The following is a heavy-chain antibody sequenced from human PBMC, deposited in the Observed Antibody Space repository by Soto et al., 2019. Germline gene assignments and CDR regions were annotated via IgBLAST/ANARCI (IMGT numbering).Heavy chain of an antibody. CDR1: GGSISSYY. Sequence: SSETLSLTCTVSGGSISSYYWSWIRQPPGKGLEWIGYIYYSGSTNYNPSLKSRVTISVDTSKNQFSVKLGSVTAADTAVYYCAREGADYDSSGYHFDYWGQGTLVTVSS. J-gene: IGHJ4*02. D-gene: IGHD3-22*01. V-gene: IGHV4-59*01. CDR2: IYYSGST. CDR3: AREGADYDSSGYHFDY.